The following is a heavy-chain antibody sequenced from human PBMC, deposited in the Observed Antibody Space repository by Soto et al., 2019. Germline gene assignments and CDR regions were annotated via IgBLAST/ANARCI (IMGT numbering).Heavy chain of an antibody. J-gene: IGHJ4*02. D-gene: IGHD3-3*01. CDR1: GFTFSSYA. CDR3: AKDRSTIFGVVIRSFGY. CDR2: ISGSGGST. V-gene: IGHV3-23*01. Sequence: PGGSLRLSCAASGFTFSSYAMSWVRQAPGKGLEWVSAISGSGGSTYYADSVKGRFTISRDNSKNTLYLQMNSLRAEDTAVYYCAKDRSTIFGVVIRSFGYWGQGTLVTVS.